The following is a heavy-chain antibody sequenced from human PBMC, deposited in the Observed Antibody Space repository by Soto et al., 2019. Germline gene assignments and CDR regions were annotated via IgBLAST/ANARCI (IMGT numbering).Heavy chain of an antibody. J-gene: IGHJ6*02. CDR2: ISSSSTI. CDR3: ARADSGYAHGYYYYGMDV. CDR1: GFTFNNYG. D-gene: IGHD5-12*01. Sequence: PGGSLTLSCAASGFTFNNYGVHWVRQAPGKGLEWVSYISSSSTIYYADSVKGRFTISRDNAKNSLYLQMNSLRAEDTAVYYCARADSGYAHGYYYYGMDVWGQGTTVTVPS. V-gene: IGHV3-48*01.